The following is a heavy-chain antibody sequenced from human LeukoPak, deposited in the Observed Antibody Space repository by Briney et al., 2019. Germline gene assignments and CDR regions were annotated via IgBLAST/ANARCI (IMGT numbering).Heavy chain of an antibody. D-gene: IGHD3-22*01. CDR2: IIPIFGTA. V-gene: IGHV1-69*13. J-gene: IGHJ4*02. CDR1: GGTFSSYA. Sequence: SVKVSCKASGGTFSSYAISWVRRAPGQGLEWMGGIIPIFGTANYAQKFQGRVTITADESTSTAYMELSSLRSEDTAVYYCARDPPTYYYDSSGYSQSDYWGQGTLVTVSS. CDR3: ARDPPTYYYDSSGYSQSDY.